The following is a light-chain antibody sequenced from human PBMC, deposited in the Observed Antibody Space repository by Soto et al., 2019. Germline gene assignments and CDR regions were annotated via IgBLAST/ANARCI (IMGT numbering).Light chain of an antibody. CDR3: SSYTSSSTLWV. Sequence: QSALTQPASVSGSPGQSITISCTGTSSDVGYFNYVSWYQQHPGKAPRLMIYDVSNRPSGVSDRFSGSKSGNTASLTISGLRAEDEADYDCSSYTSSSTLWVFGGGTKLTVL. V-gene: IGLV2-14*01. CDR2: DVS. CDR1: SSDVGYFNY. J-gene: IGLJ3*02.